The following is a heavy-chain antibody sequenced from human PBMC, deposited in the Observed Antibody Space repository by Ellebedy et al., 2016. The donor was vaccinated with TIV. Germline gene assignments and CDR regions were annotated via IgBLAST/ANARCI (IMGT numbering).Heavy chain of an antibody. CDR3: ARENWYNDY. V-gene: IGHV3-48*01. J-gene: IGHJ4*02. Sequence: GESLKISCAASGFTFSSYSMNWVRQAPGKGLEWVSYIGNSDTKYYADSVRGRFTISRDKAKKSVYLQMNSLRVEDTAVYYCARENWYNDYWGQGTLVTVSS. D-gene: IGHD1/OR15-1a*01. CDR1: GFTFSSYS. CDR2: IGNSDTK.